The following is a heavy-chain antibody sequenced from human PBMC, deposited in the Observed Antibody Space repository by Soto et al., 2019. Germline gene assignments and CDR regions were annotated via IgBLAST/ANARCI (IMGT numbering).Heavy chain of an antibody. CDR1: DGSITSSNNF. CDR2: IFYGGNT. D-gene: IGHD3-22*01. J-gene: IGHJ4*02. V-gene: IGHV4-39*01. Sequence: SETLSLTCTVSDGSITSSNNFWGWIRQPPGKGLEWIGTIFYGGNTYYNPSLKSRVTMSVDTFKNQFSLRLSSVTAADTAVYFCASRYYFDYRGYYHTFDSWGQGNLVTVSS. CDR3: ASRYYFDYRGYYHTFDS.